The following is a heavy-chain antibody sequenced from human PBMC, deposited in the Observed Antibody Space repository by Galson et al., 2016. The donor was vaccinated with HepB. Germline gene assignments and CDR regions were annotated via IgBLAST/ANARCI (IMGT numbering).Heavy chain of an antibody. CDR2: INGGDNGGGIGP. D-gene: IGHD4-23*01. J-gene: IGHJ5*02. CDR3: TKDAGFYGGISPPDS. V-gene: IGHV3-23*01. Sequence: SLRLSCAGSGFTFSDYAMTWVRQAPGKGLEWVSSINGGDNGGGIGPYYADSVKGRFTISRDNYKNTLYLQMDSLRAEDTAVYFCTKDAGFYGGISPPDSWGQGTLVTVSS. CDR1: GFTFSDYA.